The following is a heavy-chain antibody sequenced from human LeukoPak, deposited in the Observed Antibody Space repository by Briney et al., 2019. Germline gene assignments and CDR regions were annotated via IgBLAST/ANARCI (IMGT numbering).Heavy chain of an antibody. CDR3: ARDSSGPAF. Sequence: GGSLRLSCAASGFICNNYVIQCARKPPGKVSQWVSGISWNSGTIDYADSVRGRFTISRDSSKNTLYLQMNSLRADDTAVYYCARDSSGPAFWGQGTPVTVSS. J-gene: IGHJ4*02. CDR1: GFICNNYV. V-gene: IGHV3-9*01. D-gene: IGHD6-19*01. CDR2: ISWNSGTI.